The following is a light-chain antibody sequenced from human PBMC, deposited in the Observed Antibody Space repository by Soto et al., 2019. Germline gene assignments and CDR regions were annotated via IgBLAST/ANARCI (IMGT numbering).Light chain of an antibody. CDR1: QRISTY. CDR2: AAS. Sequence: DIQMTQSPSSLSASVGDRVTITCRASQRISTYLNWYQQKPGKAPKLLIYAASSLQSGVPSRFSGSGSGTDFTLTISSLQPEDFAIYYCQQSYSTPPLTFVGGTKVEIK. CDR3: QQSYSTPPLT. V-gene: IGKV1-39*01. J-gene: IGKJ4*01.